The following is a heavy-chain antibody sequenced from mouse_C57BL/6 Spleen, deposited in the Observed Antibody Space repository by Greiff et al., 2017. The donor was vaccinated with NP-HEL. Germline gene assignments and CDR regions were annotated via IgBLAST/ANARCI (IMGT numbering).Heavy chain of an antibody. CDR2: ISSVADYI. J-gene: IGHJ3*01. V-gene: IGHV5-9-1*02. Sequence: EVKLVESGEGLVKPGGSLKLSCAASGFTFSSYAMSWVRQTPEKRLEWVAYISSVADYISSADTVKGRFTISRDNARNTLYLQMSSLKSEDTAMYYCTREDWSWFAYWGQGTLVTVSA. D-gene: IGHD4-1*01. CDR3: TREDWSWFAY. CDR1: GFTFSSYA.